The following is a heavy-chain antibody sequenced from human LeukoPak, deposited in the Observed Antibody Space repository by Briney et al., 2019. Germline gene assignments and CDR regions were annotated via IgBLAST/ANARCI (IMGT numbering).Heavy chain of an antibody. V-gene: IGHV5-51*01. J-gene: IGHJ4*02. D-gene: IGHD5-12*01. CDR1: GYRFSNFW. CDR2: IYPGDSDT. CDR3: ARRKDSGYDLGYFDY. Sequence: GESLKISCKGSGYRFSNFWIAWVRQMPGKGLEWMAMIYPGDSDTRYSPSFQGQVTISADKSISTVYLQWSSLKASDTAMYYCARRKDSGYDLGYFDYWGQGTLVTVSS.